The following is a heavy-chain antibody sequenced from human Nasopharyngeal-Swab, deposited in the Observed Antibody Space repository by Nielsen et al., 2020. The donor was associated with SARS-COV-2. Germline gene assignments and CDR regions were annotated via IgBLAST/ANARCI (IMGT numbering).Heavy chain of an antibody. CDR1: GFTFSNYA. V-gene: IGHV3-23*01. CDR3: AKDRRPLDY. D-gene: IGHD6-6*01. J-gene: IGHJ4*02. Sequence: GGSLRLSCAASGFTFSNYAMTWVRQAPGKGLEWVSTISASGESTFYGDSVKGRLTISRDNSKKTLSLQMNSLRAEDTAIYYCAKDRRPLDYWGQGTLVTVSS. CDR2: ISASGEST.